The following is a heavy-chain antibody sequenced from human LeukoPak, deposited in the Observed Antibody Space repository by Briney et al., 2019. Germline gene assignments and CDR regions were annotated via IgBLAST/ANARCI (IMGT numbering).Heavy chain of an antibody. CDR1: GYTFTSYG. CDR3: ARDSVYGGYVGAFDI. V-gene: IGHV1-18*01. CDR2: ISAYNGNT. D-gene: IGHD5-12*01. Sequence: ASVKVSCKASGYTFTSYGISWVRQAPGQGLEWMGWISAYNGNTNYAQKLQGRVTMTTDTSTSTAYMELRSLRSDDTAVYYCARDSVYGGYVGAFDIWGQGTMVTVSS. J-gene: IGHJ3*02.